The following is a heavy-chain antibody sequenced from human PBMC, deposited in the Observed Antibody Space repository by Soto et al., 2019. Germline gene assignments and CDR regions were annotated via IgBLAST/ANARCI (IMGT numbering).Heavy chain of an antibody. D-gene: IGHD2-8*01. J-gene: IGHJ3*02. CDR1: GYSFTSYW. V-gene: IGHV5-51*01. CDR3: ARPGYCTNGVCPEVHDAFDI. CDR2: IYPGDSDT. Sequence: GESLKISCKGSGYSFTSYWIGWVRQMPGKGLEWMGIIYPGDSDTRYSPSFQGQVTISADKSINTAYLQWSSLKASDTAMYYCARPGYCTNGVCPEVHDAFDIWGQGTMVTVSS.